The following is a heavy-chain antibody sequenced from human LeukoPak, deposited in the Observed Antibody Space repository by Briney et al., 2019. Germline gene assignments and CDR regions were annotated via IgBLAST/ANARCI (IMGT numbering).Heavy chain of an antibody. CDR1: GDSISSGGSY. Sequence: SETLSLTCNVSGDSISSGGSYWSWIRQHPGKGLEWIGYIYYSGRTYYNPSLKSRVTISVDTSKNQFTLKLNSVTAADTAVYYCARAGGSGYDPDYWGQGTLVTVSS. V-gene: IGHV4-31*03. J-gene: IGHJ4*02. CDR3: ARAGGSGYDPDY. CDR2: IYYSGRT. D-gene: IGHD3-22*01.